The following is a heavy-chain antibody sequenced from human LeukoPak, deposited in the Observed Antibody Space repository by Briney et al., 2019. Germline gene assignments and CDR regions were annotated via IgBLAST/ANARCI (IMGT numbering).Heavy chain of an antibody. CDR1: RVTFTNAW. Sequence: GGSLRLSCAPSRVTFTNAWMASVRQAPGKGLEWIGRIKSKTDGGATDYAAPVEGRFTISRDDSKNTLYLQMSSLKTEDTAVYYCLYVRYSPSTSCGYFYPYGMDVWGQGTTVTVSS. V-gene: IGHV3-15*01. CDR2: IKSKTDGGAT. D-gene: IGHD2-2*01. J-gene: IGHJ6*02. CDR3: LYVRYSPSTSCGYFYPYGMDV.